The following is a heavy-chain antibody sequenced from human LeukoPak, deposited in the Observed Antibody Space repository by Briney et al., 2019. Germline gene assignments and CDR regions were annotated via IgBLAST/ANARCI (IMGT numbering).Heavy chain of an antibody. CDR3: ARVSPYYDSSGYTTYFDY. J-gene: IGHJ4*02. V-gene: IGHV3-30*14. Sequence: GGSLRLSCAASGLTFSSYAMHWVRQAPGKGLEWVAVISYDGSNKYYADSVKGRFTISRHNSKNTLYLQMNSLRAEDTAVYYCARVSPYYDSSGYTTYFDYWGQGTLVTVSS. D-gene: IGHD3-22*01. CDR2: ISYDGSNK. CDR1: GLTFSSYA.